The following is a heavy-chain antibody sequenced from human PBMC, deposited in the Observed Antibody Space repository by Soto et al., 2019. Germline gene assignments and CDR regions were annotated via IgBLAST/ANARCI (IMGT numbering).Heavy chain of an antibody. Sequence: SETLSLTCAVYGGSFSGYYWSWIRQPPGKGLEWIGEINHSGSTNYNPSLKSRVTISVDTSKNQFSLKLSSVTTADTAVYYCARGLYSSSSGDWFDPWGQGTLVTVSS. V-gene: IGHV4-34*01. D-gene: IGHD6-6*01. CDR2: INHSGST. CDR3: ARGLYSSSSGDWFDP. J-gene: IGHJ5*02. CDR1: GGSFSGYY.